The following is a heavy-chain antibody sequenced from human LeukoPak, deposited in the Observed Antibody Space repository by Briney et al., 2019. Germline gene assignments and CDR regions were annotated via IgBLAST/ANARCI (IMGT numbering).Heavy chain of an antibody. CDR1: GFTFTGSA. D-gene: IGHD3-10*01. Sequence: SVKVSCKASGFTFTGSAVQWVRQARGQRLEWIGWIVVGSGNTNYAQKFQERVTITRDMSTSTAYMELSSLRSEDTAVYYCAALNPYITMVRGVIFDYWGQGTLVTVSS. CDR3: AALNPYITMVRGVIFDY. V-gene: IGHV1-58*01. J-gene: IGHJ4*02. CDR2: IVVGSGNT.